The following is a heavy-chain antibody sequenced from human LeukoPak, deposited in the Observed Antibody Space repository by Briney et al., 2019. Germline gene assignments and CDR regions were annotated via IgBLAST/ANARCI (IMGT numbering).Heavy chain of an antibody. Sequence: GGSLRLSCAASGFTYSSYAIQWVRQAPGKGLEWVSFISSSGSYIYYADSVKGRFTISRDNAKNSLDLQMNSLRVEDTAVYYCARLQWLQTGRDFLDYWGQGTLVTVSS. J-gene: IGHJ4*02. CDR2: ISSSGSYI. CDR3: ARLQWLQTGRDFLDY. D-gene: IGHD6-19*01. V-gene: IGHV3-21*06. CDR1: GFTYSSYA.